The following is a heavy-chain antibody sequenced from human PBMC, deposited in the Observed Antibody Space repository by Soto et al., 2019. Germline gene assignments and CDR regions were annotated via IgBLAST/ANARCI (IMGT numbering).Heavy chain of an antibody. J-gene: IGHJ4*02. V-gene: IGHV3-15*07. D-gene: IGHD2-2*01. CDR1: GFTLRKAS. Sequence: AGGARRDSWGGSGFTLRKASNNVGRQAPGKGLEWVGRIKSKTDGGTTDYAAPVKGRFTISRDDSKNTLYLQMNSLKTEDTAVYYCITDCISTSCRVYWGQGTLVTVSS. CDR3: ITDCISTSCRVY. CDR2: IKSKTDGGTT.